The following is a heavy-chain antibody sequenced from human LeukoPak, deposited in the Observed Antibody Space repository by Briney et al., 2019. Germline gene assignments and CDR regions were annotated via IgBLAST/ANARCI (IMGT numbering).Heavy chain of an antibody. CDR3: GRVAYCGSGCYYYFDY. Sequence: GASVKVSCKASGYTFTDNHIHWVRQAPGQGLEWMGWINPRSGGTSYGQKFQGRVTVTRDTSISTAYMELSSLTSDDTAVYYCGRVAYCGSGCYYYFDYWGQGTLVTVSS. CDR1: GYTFTDNH. J-gene: IGHJ4*02. CDR2: INPRSGGT. D-gene: IGHD2-21*02. V-gene: IGHV1-2*02.